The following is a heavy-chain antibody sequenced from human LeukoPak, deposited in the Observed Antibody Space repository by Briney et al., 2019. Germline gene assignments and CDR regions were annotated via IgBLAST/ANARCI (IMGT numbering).Heavy chain of an antibody. CDR3: ARDYYYDSRAFDY. D-gene: IGHD3-22*01. CDR1: GFTFSSYS. J-gene: IGHJ4*02. CDR2: ISSSSSYI. V-gene: IGHV3-21*01. Sequence: GGSLRLSCAASGFTFSSYSMNWVRQAPGKGLEWVSSISSSSSYIYYADSVKGRFTIPRDNAKNSLYLQMNSLRAEGTAVYYCARDYYYDSRAFDYWGQGTLVTVSS.